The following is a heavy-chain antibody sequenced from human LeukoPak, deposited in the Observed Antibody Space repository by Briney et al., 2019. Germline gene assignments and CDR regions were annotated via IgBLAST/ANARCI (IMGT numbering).Heavy chain of an antibody. Sequence: SVKVSCKASGYTFTSYAISWVRQAPGQGLEWMGGIIPIFGTANYAQKFQGRVTITADESTSTAYMELSSLRSEDTAVYYCARARSYSSGWYTPFYYYYYMDVWGKGTTVTISS. CDR1: GYTFTSYA. D-gene: IGHD6-19*01. V-gene: IGHV1-69*13. J-gene: IGHJ6*03. CDR2: IIPIFGTA. CDR3: ARARSYSSGWYTPFYYYYYMDV.